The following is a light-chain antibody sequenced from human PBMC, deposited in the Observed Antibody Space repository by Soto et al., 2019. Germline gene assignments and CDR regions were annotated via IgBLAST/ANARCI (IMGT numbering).Light chain of an antibody. J-gene: IGKJ3*01. CDR2: GAS. CDR3: HQYGSSPFT. V-gene: IGKV3-20*01. CDR1: QSVSSSY. Sequence: EIVLTQSPGTLSLSPGERATLSCRASQSVSSSYLAWYQQKPGQAPRLLIYGASSRATGIPDRFSGSGSGKDFTLTISRLEPEDFAVYYCHQYGSSPFTFGPGTNVDIK.